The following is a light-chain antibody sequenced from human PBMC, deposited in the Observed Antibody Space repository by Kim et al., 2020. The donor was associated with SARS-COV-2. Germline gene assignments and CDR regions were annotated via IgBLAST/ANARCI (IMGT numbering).Light chain of an antibody. V-gene: IGLV6-57*01. J-gene: IGLJ3*02. CDR3: QSYDNFNQV. CDR2: EDN. CDR1: SGSIGSNY. Sequence: GKTVTISCTRSSGSIGSNYVQWYQQRPGSSPTTVIYEDNQRPSGVPDRFSGSIDSSSNSASLTISGLTTEDEADYYCQSYDNFNQVFGGGTQLTVL.